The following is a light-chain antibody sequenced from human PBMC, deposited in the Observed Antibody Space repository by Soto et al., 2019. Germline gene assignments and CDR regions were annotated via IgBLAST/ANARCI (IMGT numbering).Light chain of an antibody. CDR2: EAS. Sequence: EIVLTQSPATLSLSPGERATLSCRASQSVSSYLAWYQQKPGQAPRLLMYEASTRATGIPARFSGGGSGTDFTLTISSLEPEDFAVYYCQQHSSYPWTFGQGTKVDIK. CDR1: QSVSSY. CDR3: QQHSSYPWT. V-gene: IGKV3-11*01. J-gene: IGKJ1*01.